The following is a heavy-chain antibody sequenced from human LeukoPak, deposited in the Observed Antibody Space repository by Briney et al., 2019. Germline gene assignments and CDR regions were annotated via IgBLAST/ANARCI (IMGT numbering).Heavy chain of an antibody. CDR1: GFTFNNYA. CDR2: ISSSSSYI. D-gene: IGHD6-13*01. J-gene: IGHJ4*02. Sequence: GGSLRLSCAASGFTFNNYAMSWVRQAPGKGLEWVSSISSSSSYIYYADSVKGRFTISRDNAKNSLYLQMNSLRAEDTAVYYCASSIAAFDYWGQGTLVTVSS. CDR3: ASSIAAFDY. V-gene: IGHV3-21*01.